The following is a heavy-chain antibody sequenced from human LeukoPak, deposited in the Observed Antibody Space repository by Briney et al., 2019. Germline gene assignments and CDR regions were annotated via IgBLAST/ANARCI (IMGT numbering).Heavy chain of an antibody. CDR1: GGSISSSTYC. D-gene: IGHD6-19*01. J-gene: IGHJ4*02. CDR2: MYHSGNT. Sequence: SETLSLTCTVSGGSISSSTYCWSWVRQPPGKGLEWIGCMYHSGNTYYSSSLKGRVTISLDTPKNQFSLRLSSVTAADAATYYCARHVPSRIRNNGWYGEFDNWGQGTLVTVSS. V-gene: IGHV4-39*01. CDR3: ARHVPSRIRNNGWYGEFDN.